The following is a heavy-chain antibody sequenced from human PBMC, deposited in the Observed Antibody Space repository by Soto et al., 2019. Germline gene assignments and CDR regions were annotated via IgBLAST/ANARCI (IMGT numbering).Heavy chain of an antibody. CDR2: INPNSGGT. V-gene: IGHV1-2*02. CDR1: GYTFTGYY. Sequence: QVQLVQSGAEVKKPGASVKVSCKASGYTFTGYYMHWVRQAPGQGLEWMGWINPNSGGTNYAQKFQGRVTMTRDTSISTAYMELSRLRSDETGVYYCARDPRLVISSGGIYYYYGMDVWGQGTTVTVSS. D-gene: IGHD3-9*01. J-gene: IGHJ6*02. CDR3: ARDPRLVISSGGIYYYYGMDV.